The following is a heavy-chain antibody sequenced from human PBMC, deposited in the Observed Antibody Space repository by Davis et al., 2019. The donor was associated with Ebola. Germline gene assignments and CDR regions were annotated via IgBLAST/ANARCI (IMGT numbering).Heavy chain of an antibody. D-gene: IGHD1-14*01. CDR3: AGNPKYHLYSHQRYYYYDMDV. V-gene: IGHV4-39*02. J-gene: IGHJ6*02. CDR1: GGSINIRSYY. CDR2: IYYSGSA. Sequence: SETLSLTCTVSGGSINIRSYYWGWIRQPPGKGLEWIGTIYYSGSAYYNPSLKSRVTISVDTSKNHFSLRLSSVTATDTAVYYCAGNPKYHLYSHQRYYYYDMDVWGQGTTVTVSS.